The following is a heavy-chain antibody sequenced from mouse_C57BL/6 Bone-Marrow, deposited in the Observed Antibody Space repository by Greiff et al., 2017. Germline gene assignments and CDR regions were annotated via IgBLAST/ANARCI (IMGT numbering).Heavy chain of an antibody. J-gene: IGHJ2*01. Sequence: VQLVQSGAELVRPGTSVKMSCKASGYTFTNYWIGWAKQRPGHGLEWIGDIYPGGGYTNYNEKFKGKATVTADKSSSTAYMQFSSLTSEDSAIYYCAGSNGVVAFGYWGQGTTLTVSS. CDR1: GYTFTNYW. CDR2: IYPGGGYT. CDR3: AGSNGVVAFGY. V-gene: IGHV1-63*01.